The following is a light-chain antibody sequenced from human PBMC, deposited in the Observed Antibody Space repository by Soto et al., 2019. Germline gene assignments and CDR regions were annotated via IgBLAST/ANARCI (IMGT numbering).Light chain of an antibody. Sequence: VLTQSPATLSLSPGERATLSCRASQSVSTYLAWYQQKPGQAPRLLIYGASNRATGIPARFSGGGSGTCFILTLSSLEPEDFAVYYCQQRHSGWTFGHGTKGEI. CDR1: QSVSTY. V-gene: IGKV3-11*01. J-gene: IGKJ1*01. CDR2: GAS. CDR3: QQRHSGWT.